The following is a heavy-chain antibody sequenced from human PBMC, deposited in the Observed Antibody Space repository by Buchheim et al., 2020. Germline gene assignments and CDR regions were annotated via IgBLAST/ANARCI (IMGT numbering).Heavy chain of an antibody. D-gene: IGHD3-22*01. V-gene: IGHV4-39*07. J-gene: IGHJ4*02. CDR2: IYYSGST. CDR1: GGSISSSSYY. CDR3: ARDSVYDSSGDPHPYFDY. Sequence: QLQLQESGPGLVKPSETLSLTCTVSGGSISSSSYYWGWIRQPPGKGLEWIGSIYYSGSTYYNPSLKSRVPISVDTSKNQFSLKPSAVTAADTAVYYCARDSVYDSSGDPHPYFDYWGQGTL.